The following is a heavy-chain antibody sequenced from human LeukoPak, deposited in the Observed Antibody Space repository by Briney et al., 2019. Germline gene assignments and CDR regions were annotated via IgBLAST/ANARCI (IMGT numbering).Heavy chain of an antibody. J-gene: IGHJ5*02. Sequence: PSETLSLTCSVPGGSISTSSYYWSWIRQPPGKGLEWIGSIYYIGSTYYNPSLTGRVTISADTSKNQFSLKLSSVTAADTAVYYCARPVETGYSSSNWFDPWGQGILVTASS. CDR1: GGSISTSSYY. D-gene: IGHD6-13*01. CDR2: IYYIGST. V-gene: IGHV4-39*01. CDR3: ARPVETGYSSSNWFDP.